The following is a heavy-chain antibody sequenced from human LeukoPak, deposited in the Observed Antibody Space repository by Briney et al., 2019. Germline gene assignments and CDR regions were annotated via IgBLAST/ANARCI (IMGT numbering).Heavy chain of an antibody. CDR2: INPSGGST. J-gene: IGHJ4*02. Sequence: ASVKVSCKASGYTFSAYDISWMRQAPGQGLEWMGIINPSGGSTSYAQKFQGRVTMTRDTSTSTVYMELSSLRSEDTAVYYCARGRRNYFDYWGQGTLVTVSS. D-gene: IGHD1-14*01. V-gene: IGHV1-46*01. CDR3: ARGRRNYFDY. CDR1: GYTFSAYD.